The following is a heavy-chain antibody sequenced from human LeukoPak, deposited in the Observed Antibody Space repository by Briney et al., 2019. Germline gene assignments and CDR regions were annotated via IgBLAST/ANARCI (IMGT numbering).Heavy chain of an antibody. V-gene: IGHV1-2*04. CDR3: AGHLNYYGSGSYLGGFDY. Sequence: ASVKVSCKASGYTFTGYYMHWVRQAPGQVLEWMGWINPNSGGTKYAQKFQGWVTMTRDTSISTAYMELSRLRSDDTAVYYCAGHLNYYGSGSYLGGFDYWGQGTLVTVSS. D-gene: IGHD3-10*01. CDR2: INPNSGGT. J-gene: IGHJ4*02. CDR1: GYTFTGYY.